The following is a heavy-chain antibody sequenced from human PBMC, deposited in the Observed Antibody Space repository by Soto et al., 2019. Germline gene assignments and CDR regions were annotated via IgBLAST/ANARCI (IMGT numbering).Heavy chain of an antibody. J-gene: IGHJ2*01. V-gene: IGHV4-34*01. CDR3: ARATVVTPDYWYFDL. CDR2: INHSGST. CDR1: GGSFSGYY. D-gene: IGHD4-17*01. Sequence: SETLSLTCAVYGGSFSGYYWSWIRQPPGKGLEWIGEINHSGSTNYNPSLKSRVTISVDTSKNQFSLKLSSVTAADTAVYYCARATVVTPDYWYFDLWGRGTLVTVSS.